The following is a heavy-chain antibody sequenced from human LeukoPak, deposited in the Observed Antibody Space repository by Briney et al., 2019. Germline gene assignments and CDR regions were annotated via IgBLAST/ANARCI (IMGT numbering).Heavy chain of an antibody. D-gene: IGHD2-15*01. J-gene: IGHJ4*02. CDR1: GFRFSDYS. CDR2: IGIDSGNT. CDR3: AREGGYCYGASCRFFDS. Sequence: GGSLRLSCAASGFRFSDYSMNWVRQAPGKGLEWISYIGIDSGNTHYADSVKGRFTISGDKAKNSLYLQMNSLRAEDTAVYYCAREGGYCYGASCRFFDSWGQGTLLTVSS. V-gene: IGHV3-48*01.